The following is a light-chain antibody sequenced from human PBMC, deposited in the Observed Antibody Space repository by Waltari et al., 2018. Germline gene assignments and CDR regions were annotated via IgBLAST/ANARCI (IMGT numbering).Light chain of an antibody. CDR2: WAT. V-gene: IGKV4-1*01. J-gene: IGKJ2*01. CDR3: HESYTTPYT. CDR1: QSILYSTNHKDY. Sequence: DIVMTQSPDSLAVSLGERATFNCKSSQSILYSTNHKDYLAWYQQQRGQPPQLLIYWATTRESGVDDRCSGSGSGTDFTLTSSSLQADDVADYYGHESYTTPYTFGQGTKLEIK.